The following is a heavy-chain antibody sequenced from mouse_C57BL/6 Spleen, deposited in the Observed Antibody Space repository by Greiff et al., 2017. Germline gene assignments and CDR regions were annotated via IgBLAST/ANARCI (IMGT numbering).Heavy chain of an antibody. CDR3: ARTGGSSYYYAMED. J-gene: IGHJ4*01. CDR1: GYTFTSYW. CDR2: INPSNGGT. V-gene: IGHV1-53*01. Sequence: QVQLQQPGTELVKPGASVKLSCKASGYTFTSYWMHWVQQRPGQGLEWIGNINPSNGGTNYNEKFKSKATLTVDKSSSTAYMQLSSLTSEDSAVYYCARTGGSSYYYAMEDWGQGTSVTVSS. D-gene: IGHD1-1*01.